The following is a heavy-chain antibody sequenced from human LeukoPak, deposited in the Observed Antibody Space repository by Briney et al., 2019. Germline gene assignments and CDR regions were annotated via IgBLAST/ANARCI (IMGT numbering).Heavy chain of an antibody. V-gene: IGHV3-21*01. CDR1: GFTFSSYS. CDR2: ISSSSSYI. J-gene: IGHJ3*02. D-gene: IGHD2-15*01. CDR3: ASNLIVVRGLPDAFDI. Sequence: GGSLRLSCAASGFTFSSYSMNWVRQAPGKGLEWVSSISSSSSYICYADSVKGRFTISRDNAKNSLYLQMNSLRAEDTAVYYCASNLIVVRGLPDAFDIWGQGTMVTVSS.